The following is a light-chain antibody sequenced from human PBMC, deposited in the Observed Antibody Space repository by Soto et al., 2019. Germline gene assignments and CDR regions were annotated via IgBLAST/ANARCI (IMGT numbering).Light chain of an antibody. J-gene: IGKJ1*01. Sequence: DIQMTQSPSSLSASVGARVPITCRASQSIAIYLNWYQHKPGKAPKLLIYAASSLQSGVPSRFSGSGSGTDFTLTISSLQPEDFATYYCQQSSSTPRTFGQGTKVDIK. CDR2: AAS. CDR3: QQSSSTPRT. CDR1: QSIAIY. V-gene: IGKV1-39*01.